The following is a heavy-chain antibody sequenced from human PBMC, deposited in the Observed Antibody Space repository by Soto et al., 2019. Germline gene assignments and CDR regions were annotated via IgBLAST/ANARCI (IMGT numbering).Heavy chain of an antibody. CDR2: ISSSSSYI. J-gene: IGHJ3*02. CDR3: AVSGAGTLAFDI. Sequence: GGSLRLSCAASGFTFSSYSMNWVRQAPGKGLEWVSSISSSSSYIYYADSVKGRFTISRDNAKNSLYLQMNSLRAEDTAVYYCAVSGAGTLAFDIWGQGTMVTVSS. D-gene: IGHD6-13*01. V-gene: IGHV3-21*01. CDR1: GFTFSSYS.